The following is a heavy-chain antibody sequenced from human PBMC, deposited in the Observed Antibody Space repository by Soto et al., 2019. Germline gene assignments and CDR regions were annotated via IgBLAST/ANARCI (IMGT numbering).Heavy chain of an antibody. CDR1: GYTFTSHD. J-gene: IGHJ4*02. D-gene: IGHD2-15*01. CDR2: FNAYKGNT. V-gene: IGHV1-18*01. Sequence: QVQLVQSGAEMNKPGASVKVSCKASGYTFTSHDIRWVRQAPEQGLEWMGWFNAYKGNTNHAQKLQGRGTLTTDTSTSTAYIEPRSLTSVATAVYYAARVRDGGYSWDRGQRTLVTVSS. CDR3: ARVRDGGYSWD.